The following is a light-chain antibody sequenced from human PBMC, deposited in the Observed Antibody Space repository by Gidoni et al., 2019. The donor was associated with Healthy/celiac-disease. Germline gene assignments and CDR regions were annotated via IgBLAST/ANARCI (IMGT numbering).Light chain of an antibody. V-gene: IGLV1-44*01. CDR1: SSNIGSNT. CDR2: SNN. Sequence: QSVLTPPPSASGPTGQRVTISCSGSSSNIGSNTVNWYQQLPGTAPKLLIYSNNQRPSGVPDRFSGSKSGTSASLAISGLQSEDEADYYCAAWDDSLNGWVFGGGTKLTVL. J-gene: IGLJ3*02. CDR3: AAWDDSLNGWV.